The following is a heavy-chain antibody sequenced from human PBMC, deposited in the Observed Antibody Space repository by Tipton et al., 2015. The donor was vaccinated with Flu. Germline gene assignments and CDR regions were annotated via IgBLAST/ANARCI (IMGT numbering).Heavy chain of an antibody. CDR1: GGSISSSGYY. J-gene: IGHJ6*02. CDR2: IYYSGGT. D-gene: IGHD3-3*01. V-gene: IGHV4-31*03. Sequence: TLSLTCTVSGGSISSSGYYWSWIRQHPGKGLEWIGYIYYSGGTYYNPSLKSRVTISVDTSKNQSSLKLSSVTAADTAVYYCARDGDDDFWSGYRQADYYGMDVWGQGP. CDR3: ARDGDDDFWSGYRQADYYGMDV.